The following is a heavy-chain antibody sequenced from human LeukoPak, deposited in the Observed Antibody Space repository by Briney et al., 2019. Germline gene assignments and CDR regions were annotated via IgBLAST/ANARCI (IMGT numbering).Heavy chain of an antibody. CDR1: GFTFSSYA. Sequence: GGSLRLSCAASGFTFSSYAMSWVRQAPGKGVEWVSAISGSGGSTYYADSVKGRFTISRDNSKNSLYLQMNSLRAEDTAVYYCAREGAVTIDYWGQGTLVTVSS. J-gene: IGHJ4*02. V-gene: IGHV3-23*01. D-gene: IGHD4-17*01. CDR2: ISGSGGST. CDR3: AREGAVTIDY.